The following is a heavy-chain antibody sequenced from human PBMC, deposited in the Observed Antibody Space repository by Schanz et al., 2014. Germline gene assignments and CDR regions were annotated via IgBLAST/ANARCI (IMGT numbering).Heavy chain of an antibody. CDR2: INSDGSTT. CDR3: ARPLGPNYYYYGLDV. Sequence: EVQLVESGGGLVQTGGSLRLSCAASGFTFSSYWMHWVRQAPGKGLVWVSRINSDGSTTIYADSVKGRFTISRDNAKNTLYLQMNSLRAEDTAVYYCARPLGPNYYYYGLDVWGQGTTVTVSS. V-gene: IGHV3-74*01. J-gene: IGHJ6*02. CDR1: GFTFSSYW.